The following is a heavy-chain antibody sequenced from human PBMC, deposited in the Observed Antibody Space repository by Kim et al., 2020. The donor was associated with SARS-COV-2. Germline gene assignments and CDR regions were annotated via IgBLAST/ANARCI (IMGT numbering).Heavy chain of an antibody. V-gene: IGHV3-48*02. J-gene: IGHJ4*02. Sequence: GGSLRLSCAASGFTLSSYSMNWVRQAPGKGLEWVSYIRSSSTTIYYADSVKGRFTISRDNAKNSLYLQMNSLRDEDTAVYYCARGDPYGAVTFDYWGQGTLVTVSS. CDR3: ARGDPYGAVTFDY. CDR1: GFTLSSYS. CDR2: IRSSSTTI. D-gene: IGHD4-17*01.